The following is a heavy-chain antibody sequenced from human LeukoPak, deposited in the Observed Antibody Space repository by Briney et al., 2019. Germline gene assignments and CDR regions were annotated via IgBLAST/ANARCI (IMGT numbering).Heavy chain of an antibody. D-gene: IGHD6-13*01. CDR2: IRYDGSNK. V-gene: IGHV3-30*02. J-gene: IGHJ4*02. CDR3: AKDGSDSSSWYGGLV. CDR1: GFTFSSYG. Sequence: PGGSLRLSCAASGFTFSSYGMHWVRQAPGKGLEWVAFIRYDGSNKYYADSVKGRFTISRDNSKNTLYLQMNSLRAEDTAVYYCAKDGSDSSSWYGGLVWGQGTLVTVSS.